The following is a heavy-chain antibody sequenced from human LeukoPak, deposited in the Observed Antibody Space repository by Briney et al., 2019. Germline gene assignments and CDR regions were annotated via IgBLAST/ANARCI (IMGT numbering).Heavy chain of an antibody. J-gene: IGHJ3*02. CDR1: GFSFSTYG. V-gene: IGHV3-30*03. CDR2: ISYDGSNK. CDR3: ARELPDLFNPGAFDI. D-gene: IGHD2-21*01. Sequence: GGSLRLSCAASGFSFSTYGMHWVRQAPGKGLDWVAVISYDGSNKYYADSVKGRFTISRDNSKNTLYLQMNSLRAEDTAVYYCARELPDLFNPGAFDIWGQGTMVTVSS.